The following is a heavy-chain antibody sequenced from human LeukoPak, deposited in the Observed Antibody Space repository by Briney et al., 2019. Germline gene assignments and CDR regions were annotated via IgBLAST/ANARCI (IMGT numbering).Heavy chain of an antibody. D-gene: IGHD6-19*01. V-gene: IGHV1-46*01. CDR1: GYTFTSYH. Sequence: GASVKVSCKASGYTFTSYHMHWVRQAPGQGLEWMGIINPSGGSTSYAQKFQGSVTMTRDMSTSTVYMELSSLRSEDTAVYYCASYLSGWPMKYWGQGTLVTVSS. CDR2: INPSGGST. CDR3: ASYLSGWPMKY. J-gene: IGHJ4*02.